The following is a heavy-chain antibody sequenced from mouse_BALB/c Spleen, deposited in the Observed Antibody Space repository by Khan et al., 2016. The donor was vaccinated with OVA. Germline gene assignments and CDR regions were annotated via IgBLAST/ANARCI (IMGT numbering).Heavy chain of an antibody. J-gene: IGHJ3*01. CDR2: ISSDGDYT. V-gene: IGHV5-9-3*01. CDR3: ARSPYGNFAY. Sequence: EVELVESGGGLVKPGGSLKLSCAASGFTFSTYAMSWVRQTPEKRLEWVATISSDGDYTYFPDNVTGRFTISRDNAKNTLCLQMTSLMSEDTAMDYCARSPYGNFAYWGQGTLVTVSA. CDR1: GFTFSTYA. D-gene: IGHD2-1*01.